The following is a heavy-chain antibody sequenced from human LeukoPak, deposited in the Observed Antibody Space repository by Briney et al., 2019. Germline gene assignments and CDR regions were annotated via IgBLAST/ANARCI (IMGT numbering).Heavy chain of an antibody. CDR2: IYYSGST. V-gene: IGHV4-39*07. Sequence: SETLSLTCTVSGGSISSSSYYWGWIRQPPGKGLEWIGSIYYSGSTYYNPSLKSRVTISVDTSKNQFSLKLSSVTAADTAVYYCARDQDDFWSGYYYGGYWGQGTLVTVSS. J-gene: IGHJ4*02. CDR3: ARDQDDFWSGYYYGGY. D-gene: IGHD3-3*01. CDR1: GGSISSSSYY.